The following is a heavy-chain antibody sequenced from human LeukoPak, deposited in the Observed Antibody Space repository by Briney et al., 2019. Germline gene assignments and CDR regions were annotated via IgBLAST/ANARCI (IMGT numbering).Heavy chain of an antibody. Sequence: GGSLRLSCAASGFTFSSYAMHWVRQAPGKGLEWVAVISYDGSNKYYADSVKGRFTISRDNSKNTLYLQMNSLRADDTAVYYCARFSVVITSDGFDMWGEGTMVSVS. CDR2: ISYDGSNK. CDR3: ARFSVVITSDGFDM. CDR1: GFTFSSYA. D-gene: IGHD3-22*01. V-gene: IGHV3-30*04. J-gene: IGHJ3*02.